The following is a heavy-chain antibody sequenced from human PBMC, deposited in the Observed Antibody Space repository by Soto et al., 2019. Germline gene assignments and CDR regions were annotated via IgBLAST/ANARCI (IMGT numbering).Heavy chain of an antibody. Sequence: EVQLLESGGGLVQPGGSLRLSCAASGFTFSSYAMSWVRQAPGKGLEWVSAISGRGGSTYYADSVKGRFTISRDNSKNTLYLQMNSLRAEDTAVYYCATPFPYSSGWYAGGNYFDYWGQGTLVTVSS. D-gene: IGHD6-19*01. J-gene: IGHJ4*02. CDR3: ATPFPYSSGWYAGGNYFDY. V-gene: IGHV3-23*01. CDR1: GFTFSSYA. CDR2: ISGRGGST.